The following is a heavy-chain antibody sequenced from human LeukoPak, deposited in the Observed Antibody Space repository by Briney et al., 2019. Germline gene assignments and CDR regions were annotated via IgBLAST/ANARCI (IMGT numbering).Heavy chain of an antibody. V-gene: IGHV3-7*01. J-gene: IGHJ4*02. CDR1: GFTFSSYW. D-gene: IGHD2-2*01. CDR3: ARDYIVVVPAAVDPLDY. Sequence: GGSLRLSCAASGFTFSSYWMSWVRQAPGKGLEWVANIKQDGSEKYYVDSVKGRFTISRDNAKNSLYLQMNSLRAEDTAVYYCARDYIVVVPAAVDPLDYWGQGTLVTVSS. CDR2: IKQDGSEK.